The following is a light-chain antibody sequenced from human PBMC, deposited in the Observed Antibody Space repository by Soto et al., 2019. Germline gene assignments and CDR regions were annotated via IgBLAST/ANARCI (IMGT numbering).Light chain of an antibody. CDR2: EGS. J-gene: IGLJ1*01. CDR3: CSYAGSSTYV. Sequence: QSALTQPASVSGSPGQSITISCTGTSSDVGSYNLVSWYQQHPGKAPKLMIYEGSKRPSGVSNRCSGSKSGNTASLTISGLQAEYEADYSCCSYAGSSTYVFGTGTKLTVL. CDR1: SSDVGSYNL. V-gene: IGLV2-23*01.